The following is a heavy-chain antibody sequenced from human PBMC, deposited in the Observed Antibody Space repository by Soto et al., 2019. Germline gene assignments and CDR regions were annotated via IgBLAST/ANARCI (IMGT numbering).Heavy chain of an antibody. D-gene: IGHD6-13*01. CDR2: IIPIFGTA. J-gene: IGHJ4*02. Sequence: SVKVSCKASGGAFSSYAISWVRQAPGQGLEWMGGIIPIFGTANYAQKFQGRVTITADKSTSTAYMELSSLRSEDTAVYYCARGPAAGTGTDYWGQGTLVTVSS. CDR3: ARGPAAGTGTDY. CDR1: GGAFSSYA. V-gene: IGHV1-69*06.